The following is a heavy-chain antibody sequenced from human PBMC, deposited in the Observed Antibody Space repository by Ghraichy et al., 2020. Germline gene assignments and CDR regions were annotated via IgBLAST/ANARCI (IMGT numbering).Heavy chain of an antibody. J-gene: IGHJ3*02. Sequence: SQTLSLTCAVYGGSFSGYYWSWIRQPPGKGLEWIGEINHSGSTNYNPSLKSRVTISVDTSKNQFSLKLSSVTAADTAVYYCAREELLWFGELLPEGAFDIWGQGTMVTVSS. CDR1: GGSFSGYY. CDR3: AREELLWFGELLPEGAFDI. D-gene: IGHD3-10*01. V-gene: IGHV4-34*01. CDR2: INHSGST.